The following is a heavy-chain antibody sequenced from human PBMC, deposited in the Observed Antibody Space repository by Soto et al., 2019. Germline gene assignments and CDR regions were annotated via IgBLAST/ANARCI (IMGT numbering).Heavy chain of an antibody. J-gene: IGHJ4*02. V-gene: IGHV3-48*02. Sequence: PGGSLRLSRAASGFTFSSYSMNCVRQAPGKGLEWVSYISSSSSTIYYADSVKGRFTISRDNAKNSLYLQMNSLRDEDTAVYYCARVPRTSGSYYTDYWGQGTLVTVSS. CDR1: GFTFSSYS. CDR2: ISSSSSTI. CDR3: ARVPRTSGSYYTDY. D-gene: IGHD1-26*01.